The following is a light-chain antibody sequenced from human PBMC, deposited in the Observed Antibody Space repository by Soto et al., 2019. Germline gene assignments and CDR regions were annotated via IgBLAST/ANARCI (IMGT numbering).Light chain of an antibody. CDR2: GAS. CDR1: PSVSSSY. CDR3: QQYGSSPRT. Sequence: EIVLTQSPGTLSLSPGERATLSCRASPSVSSSYLAWYQQKPGQALRLLIYGASSRATSMQDRFSGSGSGRDLTLTISRLEPDDFAVYYCQQYGSSPRTFCQGTKVEIK. V-gene: IGKV3-20*01. J-gene: IGKJ1*01.